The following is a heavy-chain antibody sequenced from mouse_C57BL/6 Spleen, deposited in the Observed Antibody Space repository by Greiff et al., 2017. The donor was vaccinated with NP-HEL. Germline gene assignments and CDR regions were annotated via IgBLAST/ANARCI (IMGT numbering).Heavy chain of an antibody. Sequence: QVQLQQPGAELVKPGASVKLSCKASGYTFTSYWMQWVKQRPGQGLEWIGEIDPSDSYTNYNQKFKGKATLTVDTSSSTAYMQLSSLTSEDSAVYYCARWTTVVARYFDVWGTGTTVTVAS. V-gene: IGHV1-50*01. CDR2: IDPSDSYT. CDR3: ARWTTVVARYFDV. J-gene: IGHJ1*03. D-gene: IGHD1-1*01. CDR1: GYTFTSYW.